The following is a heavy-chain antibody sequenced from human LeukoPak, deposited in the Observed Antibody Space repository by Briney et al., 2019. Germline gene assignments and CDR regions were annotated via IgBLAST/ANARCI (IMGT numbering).Heavy chain of an antibody. V-gene: IGHV4-61*05. CDR1: GGSISSSISY. J-gene: IGHJ4*02. CDR2: IYYSGST. D-gene: IGHD3-3*01. CDR3: ARSQGSNVLRFLEWLLPDY. Sequence: PSETLSLTCTVSGGSISSSISYWGWIRQPPGKGLEWIGYIYYSGSTNYNPSLKSRVTISVDTSKNQFSLKLSSVTAADTAVYYCARSQGSNVLRFLEWLLPDYWGQGTLVTVSS.